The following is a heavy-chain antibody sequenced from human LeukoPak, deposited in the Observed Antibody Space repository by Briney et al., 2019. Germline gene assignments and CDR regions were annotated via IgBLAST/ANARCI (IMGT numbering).Heavy chain of an antibody. CDR1: GDSFSGYY. J-gene: IGHJ4*02. CDR2: INHSGST. CDR3: AREIGVGATPLGY. Sequence: AETLSLTCAVYGDSFSGYYWSWIRQPPGKGLEWVGEINHSGSTNYNPSLKSRVTISVDPSKNQFSLKLSSVTAADTAVYYCAREIGVGATPLGYWGQGTLVTVSS. V-gene: IGHV4-34*01. D-gene: IGHD1-26*01.